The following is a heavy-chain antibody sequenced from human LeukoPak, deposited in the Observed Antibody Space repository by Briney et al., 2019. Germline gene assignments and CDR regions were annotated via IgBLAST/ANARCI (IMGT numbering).Heavy chain of an antibody. D-gene: IGHD1-26*01. CDR1: GFTFSSYA. CDR2: ISYDGSNK. Sequence: PGGSLRLSCASSGFTFSSYAMHWVRQAPGKGLDWVALISYDGSNKYYADSVKGRFTISRYISKNTLYLQMDSLRAEDTAVYYCAREPWGAKGAAWGMDVWGQGTTVTVSS. J-gene: IGHJ6*02. V-gene: IGHV3-30*12. CDR3: AREPWGAKGAAWGMDV.